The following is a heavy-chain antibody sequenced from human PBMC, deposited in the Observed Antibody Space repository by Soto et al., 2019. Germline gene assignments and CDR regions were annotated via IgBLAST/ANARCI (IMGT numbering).Heavy chain of an antibody. CDR1: GYTFTGYY. CDR2: INPNSGGT. J-gene: IGHJ4*02. CDR3: TRRENDY. Sequence: AASVKVSCKASGYTFTGYYMHWVRQAPGQRLEWLGWINPNSGGTNYAQKFQGRVTMTRDTSISTAYMELSSLRSDDTAIYYCTRRENDYWGQGTLVTVSS. V-gene: IGHV1-2*02.